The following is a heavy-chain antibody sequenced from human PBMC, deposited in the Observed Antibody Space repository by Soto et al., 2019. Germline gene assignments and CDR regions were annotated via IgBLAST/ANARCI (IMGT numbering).Heavy chain of an antibody. CDR3: ARHIHNWTGSIHD. CDR1: RGSITSGDYY. Sequence: TLSLTCTVSRGSITSGDYYWNWIRLTPGKGLEWIGYIHYSGSTYYNPSLSSRVSISMDTSKNQFSLRLSSVSAADTAVYYCARHIHNWTGSIHDWGQGTRVTVSS. D-gene: IGHD1-1*01. J-gene: IGHJ4*02. CDR2: IHYSGST. V-gene: IGHV4-30-4*01.